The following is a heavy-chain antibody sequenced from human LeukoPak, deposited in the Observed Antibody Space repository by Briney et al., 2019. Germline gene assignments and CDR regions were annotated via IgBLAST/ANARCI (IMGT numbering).Heavy chain of an antibody. D-gene: IGHD2-2*01. CDR2: TYYRSTWYN. Sequence: SQTLSLTCAISGDCVSSNSVTWNWIRQSPSRGLEWLGRTYYRSTWYNDYAVSVRGRITDNPDTSKNQFSLHLNSVTPEDTAVYYCARRLTQYDCFDPWGQGILVTVSS. CDR1: GDCVSSNSVT. CDR3: ARRLTQYDCFDP. J-gene: IGHJ5*02. V-gene: IGHV6-1*01.